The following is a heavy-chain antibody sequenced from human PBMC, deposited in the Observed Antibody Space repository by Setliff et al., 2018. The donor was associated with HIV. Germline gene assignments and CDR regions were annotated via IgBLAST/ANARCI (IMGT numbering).Heavy chain of an antibody. CDR3: ATEFPLSSPYYYDSSGYYY. D-gene: IGHD3-22*01. Sequence: ASVKVSCKASGYTFTTYSMNWVRQAPGQRLEWMGWINAGNGNTKYSQKFQGRVTITRDTSASTAYMELRSLRSEDTAVYYCATEFPLSSPYYYDSSGYYYWGQGTLVTVSS. CDR1: GYTFTTYS. CDR2: INAGNGNT. J-gene: IGHJ4*02. V-gene: IGHV1-3*01.